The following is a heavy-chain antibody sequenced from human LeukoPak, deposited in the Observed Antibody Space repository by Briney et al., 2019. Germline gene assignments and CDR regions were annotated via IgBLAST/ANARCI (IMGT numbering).Heavy chain of an antibody. CDR2: IYYSGST. V-gene: IGHV4-59*12. Sequence: PSETLSLTCTVSGGSISSYYWSWIRQPPGKGLEWIGYIYYSGSTNYNPSLKSRVTISVDTSKNQFSLKLSSVTAADTAVYYCARPRRRGYSYGYEYWGQGTLVTVSS. CDR3: ARPRRRGYSYGYEY. J-gene: IGHJ4*02. D-gene: IGHD5-18*01. CDR1: GGSISSYY.